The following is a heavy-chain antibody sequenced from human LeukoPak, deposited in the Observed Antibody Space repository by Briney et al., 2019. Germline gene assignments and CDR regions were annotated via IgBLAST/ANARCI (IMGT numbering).Heavy chain of an antibody. CDR3: AVALPSGYTP. D-gene: IGHD3-3*01. CDR2: INPNSGGT. J-gene: IGHJ5*02. V-gene: IGHV1-2*02. Sequence: ASVKVSCKASGYTFTGYYMHWVRQAPGQGLEWMGWINPNSGGTNYAQKFQGRVAMTRDTSIGTAYMELSSLRSEDTAVYYCAVALPSGYTPWGQGTLVTVSS. CDR1: GYTFTGYY.